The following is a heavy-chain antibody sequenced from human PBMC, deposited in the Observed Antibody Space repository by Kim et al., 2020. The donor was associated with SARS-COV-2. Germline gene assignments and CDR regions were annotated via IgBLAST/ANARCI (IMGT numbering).Heavy chain of an antibody. J-gene: IGHJ6*02. Sequence: GGSLRLSCAASRFTFSNYAMSWVRQAPGKGLEWVSIIYRGGSYTYYSDSVKGRFTISRDNSKKTLFLQMNSLRADDTGVYYCAKVKGDGTPLPMDVWGQGTTVTVSS. V-gene: IGHV3-23*03. CDR3: AKVKGDGTPLPMDV. CDR2: IYRGGSYT. CDR1: RFTFSNYA.